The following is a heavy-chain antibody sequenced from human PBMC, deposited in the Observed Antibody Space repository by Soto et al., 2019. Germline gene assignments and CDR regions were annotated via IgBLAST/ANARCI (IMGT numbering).Heavy chain of an antibody. J-gene: IGHJ4*02. CDR2: IYYSGST. CDR1: GGSISSSSYY. D-gene: IGHD7-27*01. V-gene: IGHV4-39*01. CDR3: VLTYGYYFDY. Sequence: SETLSLTCTVSGGSISSSSYYWGWIRQPPGKGLEWIGSIYYSGSTYYNPSLKSRVTISVDTSKNQFSLKLSSVTAADTAVYYCVLTYGYYFDYWGQGTLVTVSS.